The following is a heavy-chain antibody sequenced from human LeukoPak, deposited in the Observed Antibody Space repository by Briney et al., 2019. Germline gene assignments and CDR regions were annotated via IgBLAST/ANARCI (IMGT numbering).Heavy chain of an antibody. Sequence: GGSLRLSCAASGFTFSGSAMHWVRQASGKGLEWVGRIRSKANSYATAYAASVKGRFTISRDGSKNTAYLQMNSLRAEDTAVYYCARDRSAWLISFDYWGQGTLITVSS. CDR2: IRSKANSYAT. CDR1: GFTFSGSA. CDR3: ARDRSAWLISFDY. D-gene: IGHD5-18*01. V-gene: IGHV3-73*01. J-gene: IGHJ4*02.